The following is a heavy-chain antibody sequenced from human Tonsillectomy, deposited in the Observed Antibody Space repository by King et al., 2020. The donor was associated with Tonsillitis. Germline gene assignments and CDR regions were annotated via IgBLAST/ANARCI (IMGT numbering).Heavy chain of an antibody. CDR1: GFTFRSFA. CDR2: ISSTSSFI. J-gene: IGHJ5*02. Sequence: EVQVVESGGGLVKPGGSLRLSCAASGFTFRSFAMTWVRQAPGKGLEWVSSISSTSSFIQYADSVKGRFTISRDNAKNSVYLQMNSLRAEDTAMYYCVRDLTASGTSWFDPWGQGTLVTVSS. V-gene: IGHV3-21*02. CDR3: VRDLTASGTSWFDP. D-gene: IGHD6-13*01.